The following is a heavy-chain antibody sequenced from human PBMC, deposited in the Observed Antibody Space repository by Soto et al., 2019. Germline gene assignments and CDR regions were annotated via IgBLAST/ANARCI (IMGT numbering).Heavy chain of an antibody. CDR3: AKVTMIVVVINFDY. Sequence: GGSLRLSCAASGFTFSSYAMSWVRQAPGKGLEWVSAISGSGGSTYYADSVKSRFTISRDNSKNTLYLQMNSLRAEDTAVYYCAKVTMIVVVINFDYWGQGTLVTVSS. D-gene: IGHD3-22*01. CDR1: GFTFSSYA. CDR2: ISGSGGST. J-gene: IGHJ4*02. V-gene: IGHV3-23*01.